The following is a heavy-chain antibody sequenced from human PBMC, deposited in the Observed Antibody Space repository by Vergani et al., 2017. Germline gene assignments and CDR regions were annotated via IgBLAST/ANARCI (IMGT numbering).Heavy chain of an antibody. CDR2: INWNGGTT. Sequence: EVQLVESGGGVVRPGGSLRLSCVGSGFAFGDFGMSWVRQVPGKGLVWVAGINWNGGTTIYGDPVTGRFTISRDNAKNSLYLQMNSLRDGDTALYYCVRRAGHNQAPFDNWGQGALVIVSS. CDR3: VRRAGHNQAPFDN. D-gene: IGHD3-10*01. V-gene: IGHV3-20*04. J-gene: IGHJ4*02. CDR1: GFAFGDFG.